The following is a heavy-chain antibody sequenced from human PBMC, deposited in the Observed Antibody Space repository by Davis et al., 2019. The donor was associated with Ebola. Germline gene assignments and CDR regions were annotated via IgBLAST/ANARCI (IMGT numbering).Heavy chain of an antibody. V-gene: IGHV4-39*01. CDR1: GGSITSSDYY. J-gene: IGHJ4*02. CDR3: ASLRQTYDSSGYSQPFDY. CDR2: FYYSWTT. Sequence: SETLSLTCTVSGGSITSSDYYWGWIRQSPGKGLEWIGTFYYSWTTFYNPSLKSRITVSVDPSKNQFSLKLNSATAADTAVYYCASLRQTYDSSGYSQPFDYWGQGSLVTVSS. D-gene: IGHD3-22*01.